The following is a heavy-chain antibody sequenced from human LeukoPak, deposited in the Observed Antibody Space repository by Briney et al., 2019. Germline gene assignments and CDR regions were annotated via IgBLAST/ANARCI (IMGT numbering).Heavy chain of an antibody. CDR1: GFTFSSYA. CDR2: ISASGGST. CDR3: ARDSDFWSGYYRASYYYMDV. J-gene: IGHJ6*03. D-gene: IGHD3-3*01. Sequence: PGGSLRLSCAASGFTFSSYAMSWVRQAASKGLEWVAAISASGGSTYYADSVKGRFTISRDNSKNTLYLQMNSLRAEDTAVYYCARDSDFWSGYYRASYYYMDVWGKGTTVTVSS. V-gene: IGHV3-23*01.